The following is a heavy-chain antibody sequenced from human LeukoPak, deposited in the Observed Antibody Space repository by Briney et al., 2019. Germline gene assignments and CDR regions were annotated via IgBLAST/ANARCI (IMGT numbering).Heavy chain of an antibody. CDR3: AKGMTTVTA. D-gene: IGHD4-17*01. CDR2: VWYDGSNN. J-gene: IGHJ5*02. CDR1: GFTFSSYG. Sequence: GGSLRLSCAASGFTFSSYGMHWVRQPPGKGLEWVAIVWYDGSNNYYGDSVKGRFTISRDNSKNTVYLQMNSLRAEDTAVYYSAKGMTTVTAWGQGTLVTVSS. V-gene: IGHV3-33*06.